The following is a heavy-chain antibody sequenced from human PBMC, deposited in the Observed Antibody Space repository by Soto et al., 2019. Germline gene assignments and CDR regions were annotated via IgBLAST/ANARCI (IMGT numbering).Heavy chain of an antibody. CDR2: INHSGST. Sequence: QVQLQQWGAGLLKPSETLSLTCAVYGGSFSGYYWSWIRQPPGKGLEWIGEINHSGSTNYNPSLKSRVTISVDTSKNQFSLKLSSVTAADTAVYYCAIVRGYSSGWYKEYNWFDPWGQGTLVTVSS. CDR3: AIVRGYSSGWYKEYNWFDP. V-gene: IGHV4-34*01. CDR1: GGSFSGYY. D-gene: IGHD6-19*01. J-gene: IGHJ5*02.